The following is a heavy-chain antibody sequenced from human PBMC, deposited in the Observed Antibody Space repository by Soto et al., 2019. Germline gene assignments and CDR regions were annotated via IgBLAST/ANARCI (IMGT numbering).Heavy chain of an antibody. Sequence: PGGSLRLSCAASGFTFSSYAMSWVRQAPGKGLEWVSAISGSGGSTYYADSVKGRFTISRDNSKNTLYLQMNSLRAEDTAVYYCAKERGSWLSVDNWLDPWGQGTLVTVSS. CDR1: GFTFSSYA. V-gene: IGHV3-23*01. CDR2: ISGSGGST. CDR3: AKERGSWLSVDNWLDP. D-gene: IGHD6-13*01. J-gene: IGHJ5*02.